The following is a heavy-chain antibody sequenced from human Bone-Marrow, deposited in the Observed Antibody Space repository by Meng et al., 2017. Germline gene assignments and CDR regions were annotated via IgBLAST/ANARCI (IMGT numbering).Heavy chain of an antibody. CDR2: IDSGNDHM. CDR3: TNLRYGDYGAFDY. CDR1: GFSFISYN. Sequence: EQLVECGGGLVKPGGSLRLSCAASGFSFISYNMNWVRQAPGKGLEWVSSIDSGNDHMYYADSVKGRFTISRDNAKNSLYLQMNSLRAEDTAVYCCTNLRYGDYGAFDYWGQGTLVTVSS. D-gene: IGHD4/OR15-4a*01. V-gene: IGHV3-21*01. J-gene: IGHJ4*02.